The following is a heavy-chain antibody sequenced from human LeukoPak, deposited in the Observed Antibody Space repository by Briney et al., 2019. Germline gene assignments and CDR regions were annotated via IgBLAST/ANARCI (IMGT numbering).Heavy chain of an antibody. Sequence: SETLSLTCTVSGGSISSYYWSWIRQPPGKGLEWIGYIYYSGSTNYNPSLKSRVTISLDTSKNQFSLKLSSVTAADTAVYYCARDVGGAATWWAYGMDVWGQGTTVTVSS. CDR3: ARDVGGAATWWAYGMDV. CDR2: IYYSGST. D-gene: IGHD6-25*01. CDR1: GGSISSYY. V-gene: IGHV4-59*12. J-gene: IGHJ6*02.